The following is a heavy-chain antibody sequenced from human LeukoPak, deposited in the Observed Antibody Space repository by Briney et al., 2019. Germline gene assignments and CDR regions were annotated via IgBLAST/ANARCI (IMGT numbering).Heavy chain of an antibody. J-gene: IGHJ4*02. CDR3: ARDQFAFGLFDY. CDR2: LYSGGST. CDR1: GFTVSSNY. Sequence: GGSLRLSCAASGFTVSSNYVSWVRQAPGKGLEGVSVLYSGGSTYYADSVKGRFTISRDSSKNTLYFQMNSLRAEDTAVYYCARDQFAFGLFDYWGQGTLVTVSS. V-gene: IGHV3-53*01. D-gene: IGHD3/OR15-3a*01.